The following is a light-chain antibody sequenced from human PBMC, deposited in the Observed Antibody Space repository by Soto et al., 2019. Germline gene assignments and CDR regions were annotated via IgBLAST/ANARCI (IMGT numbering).Light chain of an antibody. CDR3: QQYGSSPLT. Sequence: EIVLTQSPATLSLSPGERVTLSCRASQSVSNSLAWYQQKPGQPPRLLIYDVSNRATGIPARFSGSGSGTDFTLTISRLEPEDFAVYYCQQYGSSPLTFGQGTKVDIK. CDR2: DVS. CDR1: QSVSNS. V-gene: IGKV3-11*01. J-gene: IGKJ1*01.